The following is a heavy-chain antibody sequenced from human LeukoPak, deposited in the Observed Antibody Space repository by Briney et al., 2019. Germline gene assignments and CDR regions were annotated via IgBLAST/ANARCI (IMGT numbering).Heavy chain of an antibody. D-gene: IGHD6-19*01. CDR1: GFTFSSYA. J-gene: IGHJ4*02. CDR2: ISYDGSNK. V-gene: IGHV3-30-3*01. CDR3: ARARYSSGWYGY. Sequence: TGGSLRLSCAASGFTFSSYAMHWVRQAPGKGLEWVAVISYDGSNKYYADSVKGRFTISRDNSKNTLYLQMNSLRAEDTAVYYCARARYSSGWYGYWGQGTLVTVSS.